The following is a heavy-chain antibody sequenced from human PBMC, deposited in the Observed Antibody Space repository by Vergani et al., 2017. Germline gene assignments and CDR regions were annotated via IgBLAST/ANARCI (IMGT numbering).Heavy chain of an antibody. Sequence: QVHLNEAGPGLVKPSQTLSLTCTVSGASITSGSFYWSWIRQPAGKGLEWIGRIHASGTKNYNPSLRSRVTLSVDTSKNQLSLKMISMTAADTAVYYCVRHLCATTTCYDEGFEDWGQGTLVTVSS. CDR3: VRHLCATTTCYDEGFED. J-gene: IGHJ4*02. CDR2: IHASGTK. CDR1: GASITSGSFY. D-gene: IGHD3-16*01. V-gene: IGHV4-61*02.